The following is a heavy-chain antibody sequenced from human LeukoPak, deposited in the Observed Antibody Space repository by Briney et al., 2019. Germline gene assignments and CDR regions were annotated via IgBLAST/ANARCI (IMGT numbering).Heavy chain of an antibody. J-gene: IGHJ4*02. CDR2: INPSGGST. CDR3: ASXSYYDFWSGXYPLDY. Sequence: ASVKVSCKASGYTFTSYYMHWVRQAPGQGLEWMGIINPSGGSTSYAQKFQGRVTMTRDTSTSTVYMELSSLRSEDTAVYYCASXSYYDFWSGXYPLDYXGQGTLVTVSS. D-gene: IGHD3-3*01. V-gene: IGHV1-46*01. CDR1: GYTFTSYY.